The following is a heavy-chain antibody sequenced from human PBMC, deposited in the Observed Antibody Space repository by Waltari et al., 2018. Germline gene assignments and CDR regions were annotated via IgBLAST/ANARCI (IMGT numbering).Heavy chain of an antibody. Sequence: EVQLLESGGGLVQPGGSLRLSCAASGFTFSSYAMSWVRQAPGKGLEWVSAISGSGGSTYYADSVKGRFTISRDNSKNTLYLQMNSLRAEDTNVYYCQSDPIRIEYSSSSGVGNWFDPWGQGTLVTVSS. V-gene: IGHV3-23*01. CDR2: ISGSGGST. CDR1: GFTFSSYA. J-gene: IGHJ5*02. CDR3: QSDPIRIEYSSSSGVGNWFDP. D-gene: IGHD6-6*01.